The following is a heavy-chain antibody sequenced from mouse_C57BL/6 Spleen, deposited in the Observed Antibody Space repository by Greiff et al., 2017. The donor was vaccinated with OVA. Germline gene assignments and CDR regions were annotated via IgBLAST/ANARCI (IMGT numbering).Heavy chain of an antibody. CDR1: GYTFTSYD. J-gene: IGHJ3*01. CDR2: IYPRDGST. V-gene: IGHV1-85*01. CDR3: ARSNYGSSRDWFAY. D-gene: IGHD1-1*01. Sequence: VQLQQSGPELVKPGASVKLSCKASGYTFTSYDINWVKQRPGQGLEWIGWIYPRDGSTKYNEKFKGKATLTVDTSSSTAYMELHSLTSEDSAVYFCARSNYGSSRDWFAYWGQGTLVTVSA.